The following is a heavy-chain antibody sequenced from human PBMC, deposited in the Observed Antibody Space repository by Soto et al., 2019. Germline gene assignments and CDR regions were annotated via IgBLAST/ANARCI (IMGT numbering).Heavy chain of an antibody. CDR3: ARDYSGSFDY. D-gene: IGHD3-10*01. V-gene: IGHV1-3*01. J-gene: IGHJ4*02. Sequence: QVQLVQSGAEVKKPGASVKVSCKASGDTPTSYVMHWVRQAPGQRPEWMGWINVGNGNTKYSQKFQGRVTITRDTSASTAYMELSSLRSEDTAVYYCARDYSGSFDYWGQGTLVTVSS. CDR2: INVGNGNT. CDR1: GDTPTSYV.